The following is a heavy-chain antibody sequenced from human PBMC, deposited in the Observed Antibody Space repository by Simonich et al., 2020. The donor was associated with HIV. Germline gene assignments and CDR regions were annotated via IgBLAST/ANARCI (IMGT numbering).Heavy chain of an antibody. V-gene: IGHV1-24*01. Sequence: VHGGTEVKKPGASVKVSCKVSGHTLTELSMHWVRQAPGKGLEWMGGFDPEEGKTIYAQEFQGRVTLTEDTSTDTAYMELSSLRSEDTAIYYCARVRGGDDWYFDLWGRGTLVIVSS. CDR1: GHTLTELS. J-gene: IGHJ2*01. CDR2: FDPEEGKT. CDR3: ARVRGGDDWYFDL. D-gene: IGHD3-10*01.